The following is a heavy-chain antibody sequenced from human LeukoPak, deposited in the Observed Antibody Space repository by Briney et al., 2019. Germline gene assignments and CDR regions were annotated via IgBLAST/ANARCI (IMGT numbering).Heavy chain of an antibody. Sequence: SETLSLTCAVYGGSFSGYYWSWIRQPPGRGREWIGEINHSGSTNYNPSLKGRVTISVDTSKNQFSLKLSSVAAADTALYYCARVGQQIYNYMDVWGKGTTVTVSS. V-gene: IGHV4-34*01. CDR1: GGSFSGYY. D-gene: IGHD6-13*01. CDR2: INHSGST. J-gene: IGHJ6*03. CDR3: ARVGQQIYNYMDV.